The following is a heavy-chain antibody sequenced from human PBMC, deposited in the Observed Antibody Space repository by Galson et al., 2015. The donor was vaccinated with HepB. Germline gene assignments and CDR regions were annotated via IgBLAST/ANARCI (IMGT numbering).Heavy chain of an antibody. CDR1: GGTFSSYA. CDR3: ATHGYCSGGSCYDFDY. Sequence: SVKVSCKASGGTFSSYAISWVRQAPGQGLEWMGRSIPILGIANYAQKFQGRVTMTRDTSISTAYMELSRLRSDDTAVYYCATHGYCSGGSCYDFDYWGQGTLVTVSS. V-gene: IGHV1-69*04. CDR2: SIPILGIA. D-gene: IGHD2-15*01. J-gene: IGHJ4*02.